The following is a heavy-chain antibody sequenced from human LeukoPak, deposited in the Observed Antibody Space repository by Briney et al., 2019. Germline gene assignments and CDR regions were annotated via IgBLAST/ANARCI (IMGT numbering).Heavy chain of an antibody. J-gene: IGHJ4*02. CDR1: GYIFTDYY. CDR2: ISPNGGGT. D-gene: IGHD3-16*01. CDR3: AKSIGGAFDY. Sequence: ASVKVSCKASGYIFTDYYMHWVRQAPGQGLEWIGWISPNGGGTKYAQKFQGGVTMTRDASVTTAYMELSGLTSDDTAVYYCAKSIGGAFDYWGQGTLVIVSS. V-gene: IGHV1-2*02.